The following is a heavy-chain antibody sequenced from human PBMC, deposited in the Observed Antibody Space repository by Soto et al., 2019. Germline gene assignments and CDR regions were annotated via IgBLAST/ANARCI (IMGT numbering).Heavy chain of an antibody. Sequence: GASVKVSCKDSGYTFINFDISWVRQAAGQGLEWLGWMNPGSGKTGYASKFQGRVAMTRDASTGTSHLELSSLTSDDTAVYYCARMASAGTLNWFDPWGQGTLVTVSS. J-gene: IGHJ5*02. V-gene: IGHV1-8*02. D-gene: IGHD6-13*01. CDR2: MNPGSGKT. CDR3: ARMASAGTLNWFDP. CDR1: GYTFINFD.